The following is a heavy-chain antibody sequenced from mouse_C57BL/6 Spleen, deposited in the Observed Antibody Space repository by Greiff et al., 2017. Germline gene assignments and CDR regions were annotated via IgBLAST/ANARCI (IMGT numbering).Heavy chain of an antibody. D-gene: IGHD2-5*01. CDR2: IDPENGDT. J-gene: IGHJ4*01. CDR3: TYSNHYAMDY. Sequence: EVQLQQSGAELVRPGASVKLSCTASGFNIKDDYMHWVKQRPEQGLEWIGWIDPENGDTEYASKFQGKATITADTSSNTAYLQLSSLTSEDTAVYYCTYSNHYAMDYWGQGTSVTVSS. V-gene: IGHV14-4*01. CDR1: GFNIKDDY.